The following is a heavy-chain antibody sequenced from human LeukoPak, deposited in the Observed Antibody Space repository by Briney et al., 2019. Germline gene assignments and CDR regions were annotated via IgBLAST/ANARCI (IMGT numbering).Heavy chain of an antibody. CDR3: ARDVSTGPTRWFDP. Sequence: PSETLSLTCTVSGGSISSYYWSWIRQPPGKGLEWIGYIYYSGSTNYNPSLKSRVTISVDTSKNQFSLKLSSVTAADTAVYYCARDVSTGPTRWFDPWGQGTLVTVSS. CDR2: IYYSGST. V-gene: IGHV4-59*01. CDR1: GGSISSYY. D-gene: IGHD4-17*01. J-gene: IGHJ5*02.